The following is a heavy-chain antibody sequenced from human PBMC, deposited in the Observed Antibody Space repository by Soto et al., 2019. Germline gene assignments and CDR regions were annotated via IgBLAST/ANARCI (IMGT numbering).Heavy chain of an antibody. CDR3: ARMGYCSGGSCLNIDY. D-gene: IGHD2-15*01. V-gene: IGHV1-8*01. J-gene: IGHJ4*02. Sequence: ASVKVSCKASGYTFTSYDINWVRQATGQGLEWMGWMNPNSGNTGYAQKFQGRVTMTRNTSISTAYMELSSLRSEDTSVYYCARMGYCSGGSCLNIDYWGQGTLVTVSS. CDR1: GYTFTSYD. CDR2: MNPNSGNT.